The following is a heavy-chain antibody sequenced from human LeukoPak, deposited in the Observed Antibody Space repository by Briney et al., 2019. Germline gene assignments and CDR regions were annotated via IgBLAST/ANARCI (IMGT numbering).Heavy chain of an antibody. D-gene: IGHD6-13*01. CDR2: ISSSSSYI. Sequence: GGSLRLSCAASGFTFSSYSMNWVRQAPGKGLEWVSSISSSSSYIYYADSVKGRFTISRDNAKNSLYLQMNSLRAEDTAVYYCARDLIAASYYFDYWGQGTLVTVSS. J-gene: IGHJ4*02. V-gene: IGHV3-21*01. CDR1: GFTFSSYS. CDR3: ARDLIAASYYFDY.